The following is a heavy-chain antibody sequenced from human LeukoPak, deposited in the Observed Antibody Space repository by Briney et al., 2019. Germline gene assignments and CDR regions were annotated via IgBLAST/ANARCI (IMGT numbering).Heavy chain of an antibody. CDR2: IKEDGSIE. V-gene: IGHV3-7*01. D-gene: IGHD5-24*01. J-gene: IGHJ5*02. CDR1: GFPFSKYW. Sequence: GGSLRLSCAASGFPFSKYWMSWGRQAPGKGLEWVANIKEDGSIEDYADSVKGRFTVSRDNAKNSLYLQMNSLRVEDTAVYYCVSQQLAPPWGQGTLVTVSS. CDR3: VSQQLAPP.